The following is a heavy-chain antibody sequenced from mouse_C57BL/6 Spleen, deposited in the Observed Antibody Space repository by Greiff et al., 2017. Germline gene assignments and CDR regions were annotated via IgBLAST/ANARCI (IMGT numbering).Heavy chain of an antibody. D-gene: IGHD2-1*01. CDR2: IDPEDGET. Sequence: VHVKQSGAELVKPGASVKLSCTASGFNIKDYYMHWVKQRTEQGLEWIGRIDPEDGETKYAPKFQGKATITADTSSNTAYLQLSGLTSEDTAVYYCASGNYVQYYVDYWGQVTTLTVSS. V-gene: IGHV14-2*01. CDR3: ASGNYVQYYVDY. CDR1: GFNIKDYY. J-gene: IGHJ2*01.